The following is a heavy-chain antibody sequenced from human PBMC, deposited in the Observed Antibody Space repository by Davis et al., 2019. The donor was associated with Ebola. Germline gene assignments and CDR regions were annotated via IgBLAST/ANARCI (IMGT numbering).Heavy chain of an antibody. D-gene: IGHD3-3*01. CDR2: ISYDGSNK. CDR3: EKSRRGVVIWGY. V-gene: IGHV3-30*18. J-gene: IGHJ4*02. CDR1: GFTFSSYV. Sequence: SLNTSCASSGFTFSSYVMYWDRQAPGKGLELVAVISYDGSNKYYAESVKGRFTISRDNSENTLYLKMNSLRGDDTAVYYCEKSRRGVVIWGYWGQGTLVTVSS.